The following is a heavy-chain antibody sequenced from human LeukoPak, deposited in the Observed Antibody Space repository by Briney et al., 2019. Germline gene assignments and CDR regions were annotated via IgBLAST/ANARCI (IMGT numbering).Heavy chain of an antibody. CDR3: ARDGDCSGGSCYSAHYYYGMDV. D-gene: IGHD2-15*01. CDR1: GFTFSSYA. Sequence: GGSLRLSCAASGFTFSSYAMHWVRQAPGKGLEGVAVISYDGSNKYYADSVKGRFTISRDNSKNTLYLQMNSLRAEDTAVYYCARDGDCSGGSCYSAHYYYGMDVWGKGTTVTVSS. CDR2: ISYDGSNK. V-gene: IGHV3-30*04. J-gene: IGHJ6*04.